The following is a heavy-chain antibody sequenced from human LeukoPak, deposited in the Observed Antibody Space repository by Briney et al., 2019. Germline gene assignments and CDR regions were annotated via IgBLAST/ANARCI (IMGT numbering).Heavy chain of an antibody. CDR1: GYTFTSRD. CDR2: MTPGSGNT. D-gene: IGHD2-21*02. V-gene: IGHV1-8*01. Sequence: GASVKVSCKASGYTFTSRDINWLRQATGQGLEWMGWMTPGSGNTTYAQKFQGGVTMTRDTSISTVYMELSSLTSEDTAVYYCSRGAGAVGDLWGQGTLVTVSS. J-gene: IGHJ1*01. CDR3: SRGAGAVGDL.